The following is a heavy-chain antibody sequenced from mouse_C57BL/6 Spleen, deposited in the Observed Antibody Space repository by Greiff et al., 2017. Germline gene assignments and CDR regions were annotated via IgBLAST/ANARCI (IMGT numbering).Heavy chain of an antibody. V-gene: IGHV1-59*01. D-gene: IGHD2-5*01. CDR1: GYTFTSYW. Sequence: QVQLQQPGAELVRPGTSVKLSCKASGYTFTSYWMHWVKQRPGQGLEWIGVIDPSDSYTNYNQKFKGKATLTVDTSSSTAYMQLSSLTSEDSAVYYCAREPPYYSNPYYYAMDYWGQGTSVTVSS. CDR2: IDPSDSYT. CDR3: AREPPYYSNPYYYAMDY. J-gene: IGHJ4*01.